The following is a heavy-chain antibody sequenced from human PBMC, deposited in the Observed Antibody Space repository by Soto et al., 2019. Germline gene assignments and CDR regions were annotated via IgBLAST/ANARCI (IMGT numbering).Heavy chain of an antibody. CDR2: INPNSGGT. Sequence: GASVKVSCKASGYTFTGYYMHWVRQAPGQGLEWMGWINPNSGGTNYAQKFQGWVTMTRDTSISTAYMELSRLRSDDTAVYYCARGVSSSWYFLYYYYGMEVWGQGTTVTVSS. J-gene: IGHJ6*02. D-gene: IGHD6-13*01. V-gene: IGHV1-2*04. CDR1: GYTFTGYY. CDR3: ARGVSSSWYFLYYYYGMEV.